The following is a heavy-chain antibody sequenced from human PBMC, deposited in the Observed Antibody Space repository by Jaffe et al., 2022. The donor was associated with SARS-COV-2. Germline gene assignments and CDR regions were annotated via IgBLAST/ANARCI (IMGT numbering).Heavy chain of an antibody. J-gene: IGHJ1*01. CDR2: INHSGST. CDR3: ARGRMGFRAVATRGVFQH. D-gene: IGHD6-19*01. CDR1: GGSFSGYY. Sequence: QVQLQQWGAGLLKPSETLSLTCAVYGGSFSGYYWSWIRQPPGKGLEWIGEINHSGSTNYNPSLKSRVTISVDTSKNQFSLKLSSVTAADTAVYYCARGRMGFRAVATRGVFQHWGQGTLVTVSS. V-gene: IGHV4-34*01.